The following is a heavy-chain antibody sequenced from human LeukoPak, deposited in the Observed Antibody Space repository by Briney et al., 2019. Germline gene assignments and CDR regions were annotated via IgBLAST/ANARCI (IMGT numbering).Heavy chain of an antibody. J-gene: IGHJ6*02. CDR1: GYTLTELS. CDR2: FDPEDGET. Sequence: ASVKVSCKVSGYTLTELSMHWVRQAPGKGLEWMGGFDPEDGETIYAQKFQGRVTVTEDTSTDTAYMELSSLRSEDTAVYYCATELNYDFWSGFLMDVWGQGTTVTVSS. CDR3: ATELNYDFWSGFLMDV. D-gene: IGHD3-3*01. V-gene: IGHV1-24*01.